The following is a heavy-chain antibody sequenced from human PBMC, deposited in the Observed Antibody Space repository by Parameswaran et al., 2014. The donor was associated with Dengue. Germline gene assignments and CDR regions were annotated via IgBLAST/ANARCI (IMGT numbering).Heavy chain of an antibody. CDR3: ATEYSAYGSSWYY. CDR2: INPNSGDT. V-gene: IGHV1-2*02. D-gene: IGHD6-13*01. Sequence: WVRQAPGQGLEWVGSINPNSGDTHYAQEFQGRVTMTRDTSISTAYMELSSLGSGDTAVYYCATEYSAYGSSWYYWGQGTLVTVSS. J-gene: IGHJ4*02.